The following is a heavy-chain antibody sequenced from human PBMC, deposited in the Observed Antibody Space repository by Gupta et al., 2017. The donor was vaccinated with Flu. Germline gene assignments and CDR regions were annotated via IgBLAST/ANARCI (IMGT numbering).Heavy chain of an antibody. CDR1: GGPISSGDFS. CDR3: AGAELLAEFNYYYMDV. Sequence: LQLQESGSGLVKPSQTLSLTCAVSGGPISSGDFSWTWIRQPPGKGLEWIGYIYQSGSTYYNPSLKSRVTISIDRSKNQFSLKVSSVTAADTAVYYCAGAELLAEFNYYYMDVWGKGTTVTVSS. J-gene: IGHJ6*03. D-gene: IGHD1-26*01. CDR2: IYQSGST. V-gene: IGHV4-30-2*01.